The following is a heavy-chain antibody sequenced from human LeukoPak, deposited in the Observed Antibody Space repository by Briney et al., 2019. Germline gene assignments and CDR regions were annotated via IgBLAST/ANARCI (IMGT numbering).Heavy chain of an antibody. V-gene: IGHV3-66*01. Sequence: GGSLRLSCAASGFTVSSNYMSWVRQAPGKGLEWASVVYSDGTTYYADSVKGRFTISRDISKNTLYLQMNSLRAEDTAVYYCARDARPRAAASFDYWGQGTLVTVSS. D-gene: IGHD6-13*01. J-gene: IGHJ4*02. CDR3: ARDARPRAAASFDY. CDR1: GFTVSSNY. CDR2: VYSDGTT.